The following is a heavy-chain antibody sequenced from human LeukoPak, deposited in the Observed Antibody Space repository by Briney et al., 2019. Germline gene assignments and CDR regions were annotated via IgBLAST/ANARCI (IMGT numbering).Heavy chain of an antibody. D-gene: IGHD3-22*01. CDR3: ARGGPYDNSGYYYFDY. CDR2: INHSGST. V-gene: IGHV4-34*01. CDR1: GXSFSGYY. J-gene: IGHJ4*02. Sequence: SETLSLTCAVYGXSFSGYYWSWIRQPPGKGLEWIGEINHSGSTNYNPSLKSRVTMSVDTSKSQFSLKLTSVTAADTAVYYCARGGPYDNSGYYYFDYWGQGTLVTVSS.